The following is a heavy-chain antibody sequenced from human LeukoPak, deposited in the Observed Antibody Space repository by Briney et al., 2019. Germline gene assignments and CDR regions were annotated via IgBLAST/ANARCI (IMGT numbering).Heavy chain of an antibody. CDR3: AKNPAIRVEPHYYYYYMDV. Sequence: PGGSLTLSCAASGFTFSSYAMSYVRHAPGKGLEWVSAISGSVGRTYYPDSVKGRFTISRDNSKNTLYLQMNSLRAEDTAVYYCAKNPAIRVEPHYYYYYMDVWGKGTTVTVSS. D-gene: IGHD1-1*01. V-gene: IGHV3-23*01. CDR1: GFTFSSYA. CDR2: ISGSVGRT. J-gene: IGHJ6*03.